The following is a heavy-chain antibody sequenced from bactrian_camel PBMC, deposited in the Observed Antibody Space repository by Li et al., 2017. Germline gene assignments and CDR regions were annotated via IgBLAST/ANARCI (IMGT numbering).Heavy chain of an antibody. CDR3: AAHPGSFCSTSKPISDFKF. J-gene: IGHJ6*01. CDR1: GYMFSVYC. CDR2: ITTYNGAT. D-gene: IGHD2*01. V-gene: IGHV3S53*01. Sequence: HVQLVESGGGLVQPGGSLRLACQASGYMFSVYCMGWFRQSPGKERERVALITTYNGATRYADSVKGRFTISLDDAKTTAYLQMDSLEPEDTALYYCAAHPGSFCSTSKPISDFKFWGQGTQVTVS.